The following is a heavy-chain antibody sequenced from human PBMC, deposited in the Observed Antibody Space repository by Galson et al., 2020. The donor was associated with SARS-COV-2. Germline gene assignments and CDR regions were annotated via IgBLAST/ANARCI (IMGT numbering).Heavy chain of an antibody. CDR2: FDPEDGET. J-gene: IGHJ6*02. Sequence: ASVKVSCKVSGYTLTELSMHWVRQAPGKGLEWMGGFDPEDGETIYAQKFQGRVTMTEDTSTDTAYMELSSLRSEDTAVYYCATERLGYCSCGSCFLRYYYGMDVWGQGTTVTVSS. V-gene: IGHV1-24*01. CDR1: GYTLTELS. CDR3: ATERLGYCSCGSCFLRYYYGMDV. D-gene: IGHD2-15*01.